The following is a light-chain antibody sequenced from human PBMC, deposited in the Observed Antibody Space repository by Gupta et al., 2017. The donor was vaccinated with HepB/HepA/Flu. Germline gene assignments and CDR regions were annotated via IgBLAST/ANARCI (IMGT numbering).Light chain of an antibody. J-gene: IGKJ4*01. V-gene: IGKV3-11*01. CDR1: QSVSSY. CDR2: DAS. CDR3: QQRSNWPIT. Sequence: EIVLTQSPATLSLSPGERATLSCRASQSVSSYLAWYQQKPGQGPRLLIYDASNRATGIPARFSGSGSGTXFTLTIXSLEPEDFAVYYCQQRSNWPITFGXGTKVEIK.